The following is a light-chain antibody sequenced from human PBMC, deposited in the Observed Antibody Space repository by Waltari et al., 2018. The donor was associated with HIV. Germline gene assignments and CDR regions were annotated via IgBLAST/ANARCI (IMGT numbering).Light chain of an antibody. V-gene: IGLV1-51*01. CDR1: SSNIGKNF. CDR2: DNN. J-gene: IGLJ2*01. CDR3: GTWDSSLSGVV. Sequence: QSVLTQPHSVSAAPGQKVTISCSGSSSNIGKNFVSWFKQLPGTAPKPLIYDNNKRPSGIPDRFSGSKSGTSATLGITGLQTGDEADYYCGTWDSSLSGVVFGGGTKLTVL.